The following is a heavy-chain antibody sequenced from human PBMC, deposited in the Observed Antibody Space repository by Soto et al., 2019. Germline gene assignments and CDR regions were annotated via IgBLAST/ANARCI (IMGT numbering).Heavy chain of an antibody. CDR1: GGTFSSYA. CDR2: IIPIFGTA. CDR3: ARGEGYDFWSGFHYYYGMDV. J-gene: IGHJ6*02. D-gene: IGHD3-3*01. Sequence: QVQLVQSGAEVKKPGSSVKVSCKASGGTFSSYAISWVRQAPGQGLEWMGGIIPIFGTANYAQKFQGRVTITADESTSTAYMELSGLRSEDTAVYYCARGEGYDFWSGFHYYYGMDVWGQGTTVTVSS. V-gene: IGHV1-69*12.